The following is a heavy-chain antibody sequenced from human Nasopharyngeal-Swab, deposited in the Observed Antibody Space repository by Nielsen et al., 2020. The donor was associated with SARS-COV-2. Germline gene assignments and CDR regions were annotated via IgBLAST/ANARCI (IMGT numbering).Heavy chain of an antibody. Sequence: GESLKISCAASGFTFSTYWMHWVRQAPGKGLVWVARINNDGSGTRYADSVKGRFTISRDNAKDTLYLQMNSLRVEDTAVYYCLRLMEGYNWKSDWGQGTPVTVSS. CDR2: INNDGSGT. CDR1: GFTFSTYW. D-gene: IGHD1-20*01. CDR3: LRLMEGYNWKSD. J-gene: IGHJ4*02. V-gene: IGHV3-74*01.